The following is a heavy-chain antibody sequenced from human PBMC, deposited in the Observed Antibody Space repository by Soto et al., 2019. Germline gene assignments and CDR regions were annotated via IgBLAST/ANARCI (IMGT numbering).Heavy chain of an antibody. V-gene: IGHV1-18*01. J-gene: IGHJ4*02. Sequence: ASVKVSCKASGYTFTSYGISWVRQAPGQGLEWMGWISAYNGNTNYAQKLQGRVTMTTDTSTSTAYMELRSLRSDDTAVYYCARVTKGILTGYYSAPNFDYWGQGTLVTVSS. D-gene: IGHD3-9*01. CDR2: ISAYNGNT. CDR1: GYTFTSYG. CDR3: ARVTKGILTGYYSAPNFDY.